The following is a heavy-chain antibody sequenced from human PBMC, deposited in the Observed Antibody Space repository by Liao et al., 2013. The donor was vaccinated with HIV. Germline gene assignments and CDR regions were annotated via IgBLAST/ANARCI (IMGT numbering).Heavy chain of an antibody. Sequence: QLQLQESGPGLVKPSETLSLTCTVSGGSISSTNYYWGWIRQPPGQGLEWIGSVHASVSIYYNPSLKSRVTISVDTSRNQFSLKVTSVTAADTAVYYCAGGTPSRWQQKAQSLDYWVRGTLVTVSS. CDR1: GGSISSTNYY. CDR2: VHASVSI. J-gene: IGHJ4*02. CDR3: AGGTPSRWQQKAQSLDY. D-gene: IGHD5-24*01. V-gene: IGHV4-39*07.